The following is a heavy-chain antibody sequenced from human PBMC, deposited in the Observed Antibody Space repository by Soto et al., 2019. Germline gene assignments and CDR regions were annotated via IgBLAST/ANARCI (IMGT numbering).Heavy chain of an antibody. V-gene: IGHV3-21*01. CDR2: ISSSSSYK. D-gene: IGHD6-13*01. CDR1: GFTFSSYG. Sequence: PGGSLRLSCAASGFTFSSYGMNWVRQAPGKGLEWVSSISSSSSYKNYAESVKGRFTISRDNAKNSLYLQMNSLRAEDTAVYYCARDPTDSKYYYYSDMDVWCQGTTVTVSS. CDR3: ARDPTDSKYYYYSDMDV. J-gene: IGHJ6*02.